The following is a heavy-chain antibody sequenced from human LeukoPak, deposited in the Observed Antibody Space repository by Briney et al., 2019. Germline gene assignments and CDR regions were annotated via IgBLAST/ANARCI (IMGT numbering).Heavy chain of an antibody. CDR3: ARDPTGGSYTGYFDS. J-gene: IGHJ4*02. CDR2: IKQDGSEK. V-gene: IGHV3-7*01. CDR1: GFTFSSYW. D-gene: IGHD1-26*01. Sequence: GGSLRLSCAASGFTFSSYWMSWVRQAPGKGLEWVANIKQDGSEKYYVDSVKGRFTISRDNAKNSLYLQMNSLRAEDSALYYCARDPTGGSYTGYFDSWGQGTLVTVPS.